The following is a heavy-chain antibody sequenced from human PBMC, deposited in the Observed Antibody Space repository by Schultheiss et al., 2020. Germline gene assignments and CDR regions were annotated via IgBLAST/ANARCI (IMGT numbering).Heavy chain of an antibody. CDR1: GGSISGNY. CDR3: ARDRNYYFDY. Sequence: SATLSLTCTVSGGSISGNYWSWIRQPPGKGLEWIGYIYYTGSTNYNPSLKSRVTISVDTSKNQFSLKLSSVTAADTAVYYCARDRNYYFDYWGQGTLVTVSS. D-gene: IGHD1-14*01. J-gene: IGHJ4*02. CDR2: IYYTGST. V-gene: IGHV4-59*01.